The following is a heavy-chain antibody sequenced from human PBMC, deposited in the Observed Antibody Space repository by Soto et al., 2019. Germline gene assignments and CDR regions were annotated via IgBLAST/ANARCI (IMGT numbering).Heavy chain of an antibody. CDR1: WGTSWSFG. CDR3: SRGEKDYGYRSWFGT. Sequence: TVFWGTSWSFGGSCIIKQKGKGLEWIGYIYYSGSTNYNPSLKSRVTIPVDTSKNQFSLKLSSVTAADTAVYFFSRGEKDYGYRSWFGTSGQPTLLTVSS. V-gene: IGHV4-59*01. J-gene: IGHJ5*01. CDR2: IYYSGST. D-gene: IGHD4-17*01.